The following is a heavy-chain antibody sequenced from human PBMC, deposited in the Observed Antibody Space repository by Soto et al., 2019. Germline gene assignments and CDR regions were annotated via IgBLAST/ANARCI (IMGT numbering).Heavy chain of an antibody. V-gene: IGHV4-39*01. D-gene: IGHD2-8*02. CDR3: ARLAGVLALLHFDS. Sequence: PSETLSLTCTVSGGSIGSSSYYWGWVRQPPGKGLEWIGSISYSGSTYYGPSLISRVAISVDTSKNQFSLKLSPVTAADTAVYYCARLAGVLALLHFDSWGQGALVTVS. CDR2: ISYSGST. CDR1: GGSIGSSSYY. J-gene: IGHJ4*02.